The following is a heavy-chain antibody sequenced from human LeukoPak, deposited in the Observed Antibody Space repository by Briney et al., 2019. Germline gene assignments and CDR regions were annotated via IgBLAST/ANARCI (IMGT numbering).Heavy chain of an antibody. Sequence: PGGSLRLSCAVSGFNFGTYSMNWVRQAPGKGLEGVTSITSSGSDIYYADSVKGRFTISRDNANNSLYLQMNSLRAEDTAVYYCARKGYYDSGTFDIWGQGTMVTVSS. CDR2: ITSSGSDI. J-gene: IGHJ3*02. CDR1: GFNFGTYS. CDR3: ARKGYYDSGTFDI. D-gene: IGHD3-22*01. V-gene: IGHV3-21*01.